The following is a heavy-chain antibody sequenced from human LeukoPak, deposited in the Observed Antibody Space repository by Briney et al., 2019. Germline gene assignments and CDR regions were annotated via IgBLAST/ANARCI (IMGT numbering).Heavy chain of an antibody. CDR3: ARGESIAARGGYYYYYMDV. CDR1: GYTFINYY. CDR2: INPRGGST. Sequence: ASVKVSCKASGYTFINYYMQWVRQAPGQGLEWMGLINPRGGSTSYAQKFQGRVTMTRDMSTSTFYMELSSLRSQDTAVYYCARGESIAARGGYYYYYMDVWGKGTTVSVSS. J-gene: IGHJ6*03. V-gene: IGHV1-46*01. D-gene: IGHD6-6*01.